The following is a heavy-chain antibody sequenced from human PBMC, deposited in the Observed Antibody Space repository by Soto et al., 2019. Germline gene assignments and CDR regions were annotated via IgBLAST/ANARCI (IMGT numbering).Heavy chain of an antibody. CDR2: IYYSGST. D-gene: IGHD2-2*01. Sequence: SETLSLTCTVSGGSISSSSHYWGWIRQPPGKGLEWIGSIYYSGSTYYNPSLKSRVTISVDTSKNQFSLKLSSVTAADTAVYYCARPAGYCSSTSCFGYYMDVWGKGTTVTVSS. J-gene: IGHJ6*03. CDR1: GGSISSSSHY. CDR3: ARPAGYCSSTSCFGYYMDV. V-gene: IGHV4-39*01.